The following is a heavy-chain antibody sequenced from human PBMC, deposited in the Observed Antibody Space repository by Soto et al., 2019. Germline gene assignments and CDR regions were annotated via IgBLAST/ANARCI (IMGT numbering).Heavy chain of an antibody. Sequence: PGGSLRLSCAASGFTFSSYAMRWVRQAPGKGLEWVSAISDNGVNTHYADSVKGRFAISRDNSKNTLYLQMNSLRAEDTAVYYCAKVFSAWYMDYWGPGTLVTVSS. CDR2: ISDNGVNT. D-gene: IGHD6-19*01. V-gene: IGHV3-23*01. CDR3: AKVFSAWYMDY. J-gene: IGHJ4*01. CDR1: GFTFSSYA.